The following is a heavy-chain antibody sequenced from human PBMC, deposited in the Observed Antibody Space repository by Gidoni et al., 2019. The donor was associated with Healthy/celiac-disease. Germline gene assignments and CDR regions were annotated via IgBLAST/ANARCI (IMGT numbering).Heavy chain of an antibody. Sequence: QVQPVQSGAEAMTPGASVTVSCKASGYTFTGYYMHWVRQAPGQGLERMGWINPNSGGTNDAQKFQGWVTMTRDTSISTAYMELSRLRSDDTAVYYCAREDYDILTGRAFDIWGQGTMVTVSS. D-gene: IGHD3-9*01. V-gene: IGHV1-2*04. J-gene: IGHJ3*02. CDR1: GYTFTGYY. CDR3: AREDYDILTGRAFDI. CDR2: INPNSGGT.